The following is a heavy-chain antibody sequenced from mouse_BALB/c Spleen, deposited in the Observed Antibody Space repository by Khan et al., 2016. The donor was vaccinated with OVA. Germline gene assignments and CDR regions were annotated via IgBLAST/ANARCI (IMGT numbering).Heavy chain of an antibody. V-gene: IGHV5-6*01. D-gene: IGHD4-1*01. J-gene: IGHJ3*01. CDR3: AEHLTGSWAY. CDR2: ISSGCDYH. CDR1: GFTFSSYS. Sequence: EVELVESGGDLVKPGGSLKLSCAASGFTFSSYSLSWVRQTPDKRLEWVASISSGCDYHYYPDSVKGRFTISRDTAKNTLYLQMSDLKSEDKAMYYCAEHLTGSWAYWGQGTLVTVSA.